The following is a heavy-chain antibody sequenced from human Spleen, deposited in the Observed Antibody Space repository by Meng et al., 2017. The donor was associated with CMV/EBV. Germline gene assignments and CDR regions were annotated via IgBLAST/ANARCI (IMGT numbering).Heavy chain of an antibody. Sequence: GGSLRLSCAASGFTFSRYWMSWVRQAPGKGLVWVTHINHDGSERHYVASVKGRFTVSRDNAANSLYLQMNSLRDEDTAVSYCARAIPLQHWGQGALVTVSS. D-gene: IGHD2-21*01. CDR3: ARAIPLQH. CDR1: GFTFSRYW. J-gene: IGHJ1*01. CDR2: INHDGSER. V-gene: IGHV3-7*01.